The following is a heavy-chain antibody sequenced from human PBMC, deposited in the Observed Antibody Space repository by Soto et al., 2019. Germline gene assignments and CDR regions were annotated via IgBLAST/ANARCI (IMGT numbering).Heavy chain of an antibody. J-gene: IGHJ5*02. CDR3: ARFLDSSGYYENEINNWFDP. D-gene: IGHD3-22*01. CDR2: IIPILGIA. CDR1: GGTFSSYT. Sequence: QVQLVQSGAEVKKPGSSVKVSCKASGGTFSSYTISWVRQAPGQGLEWMGRIIPILGIANYAQKFQGRVTITADKSTSTAYMELSSLRSEDTAVYYCARFLDSSGYYENEINNWFDPWGQGTLVTVSS. V-gene: IGHV1-69*02.